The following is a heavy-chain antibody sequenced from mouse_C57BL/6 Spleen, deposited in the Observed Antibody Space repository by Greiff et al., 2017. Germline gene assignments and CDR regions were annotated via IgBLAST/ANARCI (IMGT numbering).Heavy chain of an antibody. CDR2: IYPGDGDT. D-gene: IGHD1-1*01. V-gene: IGHV1-80*01. CDR1: GYAFSSYW. CDR3: ARGPVVATKYFDV. Sequence: LVESGAELVKPGASVKISCKASGYAFSSYWMNWVKQRPGKGLEWIGQIYPGDGDTNYNGKFKGKATLTADKSSSTAYMQLSSLTSEDSAVYFCARGPVVATKYFDVWGTGTTVTVSS. J-gene: IGHJ1*03.